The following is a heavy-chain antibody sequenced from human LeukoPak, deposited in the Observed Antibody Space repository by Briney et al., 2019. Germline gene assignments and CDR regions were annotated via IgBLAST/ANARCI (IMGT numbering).Heavy chain of an antibody. CDR3: AGSPVTGDGYNSAFDY. D-gene: IGHD5-24*01. V-gene: IGHV1-69*05. Sequence: SVKVSCKASGGTFSSYAISWVRQAPGQGLEWMGGIIPIFGTANYAQKFQGRVTITTDESTSTAYTELSSLRSGDTAVYYCAGSPVTGDGYNSAFDYWGQGTLVTVSS. CDR1: GGTFSSYA. CDR2: IIPIFGTA. J-gene: IGHJ4*02.